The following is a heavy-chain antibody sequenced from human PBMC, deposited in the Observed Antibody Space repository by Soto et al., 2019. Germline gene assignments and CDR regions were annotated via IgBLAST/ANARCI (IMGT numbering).Heavy chain of an antibody. CDR1: GGSISSYY. CDR2: IHYSGNT. V-gene: IGHV4-59*08. Sequence: SETLSLTCTVSGGSISSYYWNWIRQPPGKGLEWIAYIHYSGNTKYNPSLKSRVTISLDTSKNQFSLKLSAVTAADSAVYYCARLPTWTDYGNYWGQGTLVTVSS. D-gene: IGHD4-17*01. CDR3: ARLPTWTDYGNY. J-gene: IGHJ4*02.